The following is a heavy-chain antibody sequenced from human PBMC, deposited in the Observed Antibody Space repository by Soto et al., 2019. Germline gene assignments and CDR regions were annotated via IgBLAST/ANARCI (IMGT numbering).Heavy chain of an antibody. J-gene: IGHJ5*02. D-gene: IGHD2-2*01. CDR2: INHSGST. Sequence: QVQLQQWGAGLLKPSETLSLTCAVYGGSFSGYYWSWIRQPPGKGLEWIGEINHSGSTTYNPSLNSRVTISVDTSKNQFSLKLSSVTAADTAVYYCARGQSRSIVVVPETKRNNWFDPWGQGTLVTVSS. V-gene: IGHV4-34*01. CDR3: ARGQSRSIVVVPETKRNNWFDP. CDR1: GGSFSGYY.